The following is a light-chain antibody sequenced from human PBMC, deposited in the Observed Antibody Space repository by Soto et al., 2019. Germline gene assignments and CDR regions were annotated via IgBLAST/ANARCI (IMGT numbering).Light chain of an antibody. CDR2: GAS. V-gene: IGKV3-20*01. Sequence: IVLTQSPGTLSLSPGDRATLSCRASQSVSSSDLAWYQQKPGQAPRLLIYGASTRATGIPDRFSGSGSGTDFTLSISRLEPEECAVYYCQQYGGSRLYTFGQGTKLEIK. J-gene: IGKJ2*01. CDR1: QSVSSSD. CDR3: QQYGGSRLYT.